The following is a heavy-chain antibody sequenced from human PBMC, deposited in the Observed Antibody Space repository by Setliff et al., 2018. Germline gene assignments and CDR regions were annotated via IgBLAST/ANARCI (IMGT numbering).Heavy chain of an antibody. D-gene: IGHD5-12*01. Sequence: GESLKISCKGSGYSFTSYWSRWVRQMPGKGLEWMGRIDPSDSYTNYSPSFQGHVTISADKSISTAYLQWSSLKASDTAMYYCAILRGYSGYDVLNYYYYMDVWGKGTTVTVSS. V-gene: IGHV5-10-1*01. CDR3: AILRGYSGYDVLNYYYYMDV. CDR2: IDPSDSYT. CDR1: GYSFTSYW. J-gene: IGHJ6*03.